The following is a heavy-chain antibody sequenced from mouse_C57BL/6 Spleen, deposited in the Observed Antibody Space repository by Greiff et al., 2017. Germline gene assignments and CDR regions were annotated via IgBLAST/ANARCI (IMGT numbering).Heavy chain of an antibody. J-gene: IGHJ1*03. D-gene: IGHD1-1*01. CDR2: IDPSDSYT. V-gene: IGHV1-50*01. CDR3: ARSITTEGYWYFDV. CDR1: GYTFTSYW. Sequence: QVQLQQPGAELVKPGASVKLSCKASGYTFTSYWMQWVKQRPGQGLEWIGEIDPSDSYTNYNQKFKGKATLTVDTSSSTAYMQLSSLTSEDSAVYYCARSITTEGYWYFDVWGTGTTVTVSS.